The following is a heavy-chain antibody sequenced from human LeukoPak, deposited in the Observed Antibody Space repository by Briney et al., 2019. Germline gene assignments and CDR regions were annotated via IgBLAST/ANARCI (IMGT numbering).Heavy chain of an antibody. CDR3: ARSQGGQPDY. CDR2: FTPIFGTA. CDR1: GYTFTSYY. D-gene: IGHD2-2*01. Sequence: ASVKVSCKASGYTFTSYYMHWVRQAPGQGLEWMGMFTPIFGTANYAQKFQGRITITTDESTNIGYMELTSLRSEDTAMYYCARSQGGQPDYWGQGTLVTVSS. V-gene: IGHV1-46*01. J-gene: IGHJ4*02.